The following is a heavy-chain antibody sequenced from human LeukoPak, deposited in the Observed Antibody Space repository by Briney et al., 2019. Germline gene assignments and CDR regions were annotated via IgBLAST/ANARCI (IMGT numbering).Heavy chain of an antibody. J-gene: IGHJ4*02. CDR2: IYYSGST. V-gene: IGHV4-61*01. Sequence: PSETLSLTCTVSGGSVRSGSYYWSWIRQPPGKGLEWIGYIYYSGSTNYNPSLKSRVTISVDTSKNQFSLKLSSVTAADTAVYYCARGVVGPGYDSSGYYFDYWGQGTLVTVSS. CDR1: GGSVRSGSYY. CDR3: ARGVVGPGYDSSGYYFDY. D-gene: IGHD3-22*01.